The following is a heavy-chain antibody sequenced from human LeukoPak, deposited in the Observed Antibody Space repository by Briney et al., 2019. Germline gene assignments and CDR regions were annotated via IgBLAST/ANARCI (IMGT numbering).Heavy chain of an antibody. V-gene: IGHV4-39*07. Sequence: SETLSLTCTVSGGSISSSSYYWGWIRQPPGKGLEWIGSIYYSGSTYYNPSLKSRVTISVDTSKNQFSLKLSSVTAADTAVYYCARVGAHYYGSGSPLGAFDIWGQGTMVTVSS. J-gene: IGHJ3*02. CDR2: IYYSGST. D-gene: IGHD3-10*01. CDR3: ARVGAHYYGSGSPLGAFDI. CDR1: GGSISSSSYY.